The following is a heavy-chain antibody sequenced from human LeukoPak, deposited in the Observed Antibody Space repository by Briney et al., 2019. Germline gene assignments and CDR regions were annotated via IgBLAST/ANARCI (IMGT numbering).Heavy chain of an antibody. CDR2: IGPGGNS. V-gene: IGHV3-23*01. Sequence: PGGSLRLSCSGSGFAFSSYALSWVRQAPGKGLEWVSAIGPGGNSFYADSVKDRLTISRDNSRGTVFLQMNYLRVEDTAVYYCTKGTLMSCWYFDLWGRGTPVTVSS. CDR3: TKGTLMSCWYFDL. J-gene: IGHJ2*01. CDR1: GFAFSSYA. D-gene: IGHD2-8*01.